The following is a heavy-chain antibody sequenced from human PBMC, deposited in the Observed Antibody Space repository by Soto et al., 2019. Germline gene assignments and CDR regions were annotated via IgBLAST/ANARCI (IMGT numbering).Heavy chain of an antibody. Sequence: GGSLRLSCAASGSTFSSYAMSWVRQAPGKGLEWVSVISGSGDSTYYADSVKGRFTISRDNSKNKLYVQMNSLRAEDTAVYYCARELGYCSGGSCYMDGAFDFWGQGTMVTVSS. CDR3: ARELGYCSGGSCYMDGAFDF. CDR1: GSTFSSYA. J-gene: IGHJ3*01. V-gene: IGHV3-23*01. D-gene: IGHD2-15*01. CDR2: ISGSGDST.